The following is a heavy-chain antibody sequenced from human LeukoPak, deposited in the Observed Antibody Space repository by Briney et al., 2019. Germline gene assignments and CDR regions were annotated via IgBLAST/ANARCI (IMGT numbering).Heavy chain of an antibody. D-gene: IGHD3-3*01. J-gene: IGHJ5*02. V-gene: IGHV4-61*02. CDR3: ARTDYDFWSGPHWFDP. Sequence: TLSLTCTVSGGSISSGSYYWSWVRQPAGKGLECIGRIYTSVSTNYNHSLKSRVTISVDTSKNQFSLKLSSVTAADTAVYYCARTDYDFWSGPHWFDPWGQGTLVTVSS. CDR2: IYTSVST. CDR1: GGSISSGSYY.